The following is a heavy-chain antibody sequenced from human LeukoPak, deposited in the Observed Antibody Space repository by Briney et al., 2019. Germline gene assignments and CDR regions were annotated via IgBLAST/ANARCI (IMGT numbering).Heavy chain of an antibody. J-gene: IGHJ4*02. CDR2: IYPGDSDT. CDR3: ARLQRDTKPEDY. CDR1: GYIFTSYW. V-gene: IGHV5-51*01. D-gene: IGHD5-18*01. Sequence: GESLQISCKGSGYIFTSYWIGWVRQLPGKGLEWMGIIYPGDSDTRYSPSFQGQVTISADKSISTAYLQWSSLKASDTAMYYCARLQRDTKPEDYWGQGTLVTVSS.